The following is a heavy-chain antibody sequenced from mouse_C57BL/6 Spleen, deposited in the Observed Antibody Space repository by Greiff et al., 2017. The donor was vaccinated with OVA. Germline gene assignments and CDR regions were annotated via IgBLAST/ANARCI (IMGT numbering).Heavy chain of an antibody. D-gene: IGHD1-1*01. CDR2: IDPADSYT. Sequence: QVQLQQPGAELVMPGASVKLSCKASGYTFTSYWMHWVKQRPGQGLEWIGEIDPADSYTNYNQKFKGKATLTVDKSSSTAYMQLSSLTSEDSAVYYCARSHYYGSSYGYFDVWGKGTTVTVSS. CDR3: ARSHYYGSSYGYFDV. CDR1: GYTFTSYW. J-gene: IGHJ1*03. V-gene: IGHV1-69*01.